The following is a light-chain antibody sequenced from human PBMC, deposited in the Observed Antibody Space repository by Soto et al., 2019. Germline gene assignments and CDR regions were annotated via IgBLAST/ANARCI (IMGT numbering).Light chain of an antibody. CDR3: QQYNSYSPLYT. V-gene: IGKV1-5*01. CDR2: DAS. J-gene: IGKJ2*01. CDR1: QSISSW. Sequence: DIQMTQSPSTLSASVGDRVTITCRASQSISSWLAWYQQKPGKAPKLLIYDASSLESGVPSRFSGSGSGTEFTLTISSLQPDDFATYYCQQYNSYSPLYTFGQGPKLEIK.